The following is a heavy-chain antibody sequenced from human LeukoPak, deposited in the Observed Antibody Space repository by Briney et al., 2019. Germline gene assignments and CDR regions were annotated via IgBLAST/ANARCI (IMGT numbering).Heavy chain of an antibody. CDR3: ARAGITMVRGIKDYYFDY. J-gene: IGHJ4*02. CDR1: GGSISSYY. CDR2: IYYSGST. V-gene: IGHV4-59*01. Sequence: PSETLSLTCTVSGGSISSYYWSWIRQPPGKGLEWIGYIYYSGSTNYNPSPKSRVTISVDTSKNQFSLKLSSVTAADTAVYYCARAGITMVRGIKDYYFDYWGQGTLVTVSS. D-gene: IGHD3-10*01.